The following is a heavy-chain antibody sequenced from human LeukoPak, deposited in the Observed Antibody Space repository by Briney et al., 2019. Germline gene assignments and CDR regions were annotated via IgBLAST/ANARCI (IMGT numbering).Heavy chain of an antibody. Sequence: PSETLSLTCNVSGYSISRGYYWGWIRQPPGKGLEWIGSVHHTGSTYYNPSLRSRVSISVDKSTNHISLEVTSVTAADTAVYYCARDWGFGDSEDWLDPWGQGTLVTVSS. J-gene: IGHJ5*02. V-gene: IGHV4-38-2*02. CDR2: VHHTGST. D-gene: IGHD3-10*01. CDR1: GYSISRGYY. CDR3: ARDWGFGDSEDWLDP.